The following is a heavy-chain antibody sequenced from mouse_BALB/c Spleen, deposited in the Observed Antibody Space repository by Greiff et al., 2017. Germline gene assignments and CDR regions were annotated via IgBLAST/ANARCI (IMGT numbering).Heavy chain of an antibody. Sequence: EVQLVESGGGLVQPGGSRKLSCAASGFTFSSFGMHWVRQAPEKGLEWVAYISSGSSTIYYADTVKGRFTISRDNPKNTLFLQMTSLRSEDTAMYYCASRGYYDAMDYWGQGTSVTVSS. CDR2: ISSGSSTI. D-gene: IGHD2-2*01. CDR1: GFTFSSFG. CDR3: ASRGYYDAMDY. V-gene: IGHV5-17*02. J-gene: IGHJ4*01.